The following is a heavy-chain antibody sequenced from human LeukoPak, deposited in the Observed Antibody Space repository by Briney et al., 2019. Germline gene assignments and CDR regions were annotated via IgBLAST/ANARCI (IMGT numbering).Heavy chain of an antibody. Sequence: ASVKLSCKASGYTFTGYDMHWVRQAPGQGLEWMGWINPNSGDTKYAQKFQGRVTMTRDTSISTAYMELSRLRSDDTAVDYCARRYSYDNNYWGQGTLVTVSS. V-gene: IGHV1-2*02. CDR1: GYTFTGYD. CDR3: ARRYSYDNNY. J-gene: IGHJ4*02. D-gene: IGHD5-18*01. CDR2: INPNSGDT.